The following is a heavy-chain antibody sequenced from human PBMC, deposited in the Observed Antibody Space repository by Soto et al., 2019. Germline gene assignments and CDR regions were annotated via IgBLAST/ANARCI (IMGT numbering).Heavy chain of an antibody. CDR1: GGTFSSYG. CDR3: ARSGAPIVVVPAAQINWFDP. V-gene: IGHV1-69*13. D-gene: IGHD2-2*01. Sequence: ASVKVSCKASGGTFSSYGISWVRQAPGQGLEWMGGIIPIFGTANYAQKFQGRVTITAGESTSTAYMELSSLRSEDTAVYYCARSGAPIVVVPAAQINWFDPWGQGTLVTVSS. J-gene: IGHJ5*02. CDR2: IIPIFGTA.